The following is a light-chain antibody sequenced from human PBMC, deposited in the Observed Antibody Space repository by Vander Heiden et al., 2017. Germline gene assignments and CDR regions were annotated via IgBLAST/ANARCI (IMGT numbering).Light chain of an antibody. CDR2: EVS. CDR1: SSDIGAYKY. Sequence: QSAPTQPASVSGSPGQSITISCTGTSSDIGAYKYVSWYQQHPGKAPKLIISEVSNRPSGVSSRFSGSKSGNTASLTISGLQAEDEAYYYCCSFTKRSSRIFGGGTKVTVL. J-gene: IGLJ2*01. CDR3: CSFTKRSSRI. V-gene: IGLV2-14*01.